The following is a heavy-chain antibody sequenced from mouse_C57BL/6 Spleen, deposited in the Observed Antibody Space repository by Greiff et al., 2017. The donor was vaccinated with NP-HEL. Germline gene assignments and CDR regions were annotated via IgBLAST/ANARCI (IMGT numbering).Heavy chain of an antibody. CDR1: GYTFTDYY. CDR3: AEGAGTAWFAY. D-gene: IGHD4-1*01. J-gene: IGHJ3*01. V-gene: IGHV1-26*01. CDR2: INPNNGGT. Sequence: VQLQQSGPELVKPGASVKISCKASGYTFTDYYMNWVKQSHGKSLEWIGDINPNNGGTSYNQKFKGKATLTVDKSSSTAYMELRSLTSEDSAVYYCAEGAGTAWFAYWGQGTLVTVSA.